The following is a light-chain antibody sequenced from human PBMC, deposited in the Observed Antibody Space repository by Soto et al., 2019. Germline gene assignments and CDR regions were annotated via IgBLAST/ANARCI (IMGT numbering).Light chain of an antibody. Sequence: QSALTQPASVSGSPGQSITISCTGTSNDVGGYNYVSWYQQHPGKAPKLMIYDVSYRPSGVSNRFSGSKSGSTASLTISGLQAEDEAHYYCSSFTTSSTWVFGGGTKVTVL. J-gene: IGLJ3*02. CDR1: SNDVGGYNY. CDR2: DVS. V-gene: IGLV2-14*01. CDR3: SSFTTSSTWV.